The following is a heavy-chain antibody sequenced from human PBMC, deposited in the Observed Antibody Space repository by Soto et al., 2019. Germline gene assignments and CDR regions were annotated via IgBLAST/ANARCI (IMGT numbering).Heavy chain of an antibody. J-gene: IGHJ6*02. CDR2: ISAYNGNT. CDR3: ARAGYYYGSGSYYNAVDYYYGMDV. CDR1: GYTFTSYG. V-gene: IGHV1-18*04. Sequence: ASVKVSCKASGYTFTSYGISWVRQAPGQGLEWMGWISAYNGNTNYAQKLQGRVTMTTDTSTSTAYMELRSLRSDDTAVYYCARAGYYYGSGSYYNAVDYYYGMDVWGQGTTDTVSS. D-gene: IGHD3-10*01.